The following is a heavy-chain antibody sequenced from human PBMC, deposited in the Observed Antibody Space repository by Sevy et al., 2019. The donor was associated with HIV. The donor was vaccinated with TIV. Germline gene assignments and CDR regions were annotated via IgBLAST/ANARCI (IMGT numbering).Heavy chain of an antibody. J-gene: IGHJ4*02. D-gene: IGHD3-22*01. V-gene: IGHV3-7*03. Sequence: GGSLRLSCAASGFTFSSYWMSWVRQAPGKGLERVANIKQDGSEKYYVDSVKGRFTISRDNAKNSLYLQMNSLRAEDTAVYYCARVYYYDSSGYLDYWGQGTLVTVSS. CDR3: ARVYYYDSSGYLDY. CDR1: GFTFSSYW. CDR2: IKQDGSEK.